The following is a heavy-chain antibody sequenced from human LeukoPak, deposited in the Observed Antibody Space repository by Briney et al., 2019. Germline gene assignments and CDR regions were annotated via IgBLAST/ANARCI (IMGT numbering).Heavy chain of an antibody. CDR1: GFTFSSYA. CDR3: AREGYDYLDY. Sequence: GGSLRLSCAASGFTFSSYAMHWVRQAPGKGLEYVSAISSNGGSTYYANSVKGRFTISRDNSKNTLYLQMGSLRAEDMAVYYCAREGYDYLDYWGQGTLVTVSS. D-gene: IGHD2-2*01. CDR2: ISSNGGST. V-gene: IGHV3-64*01. J-gene: IGHJ4*02.